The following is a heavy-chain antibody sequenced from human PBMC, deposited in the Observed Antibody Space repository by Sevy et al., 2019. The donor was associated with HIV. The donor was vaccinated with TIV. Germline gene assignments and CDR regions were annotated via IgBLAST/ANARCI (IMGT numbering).Heavy chain of an antibody. J-gene: IGHJ6*02. D-gene: IGHD3-16*01. CDR1: GFTFSNYA. CDR3: ARDLEVYGGGEQTSQGMDV. CDR2: ISYDGSNK. Sequence: GGSLRLSCAASGFTFSNYAMHWVRQAPGKGPEWVAVISYDGSNKYYADSVRGRFTISRDSSKNTLYLQMNSLRPEDTAVYYCARDLEVYGGGEQTSQGMDVWGQGTTVTVSS. V-gene: IGHV3-30-3*01.